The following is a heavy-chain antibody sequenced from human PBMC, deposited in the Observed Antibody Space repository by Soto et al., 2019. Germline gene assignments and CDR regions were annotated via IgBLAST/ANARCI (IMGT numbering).Heavy chain of an antibody. J-gene: IGHJ6*02. D-gene: IGHD6-13*01. Sequence: PGESLKISCKGSGYSFAGYWITWVRQKPGKGLEWMGRIDPSDSQTYYSPSFRGHVTISVTKSITTVFLQWSSLRASDTAMYYCARLRRPSSSWYPYGMDVWGQGTTVTVSS. CDR2: IDPSDSQT. CDR1: GYSFAGYW. V-gene: IGHV5-10-1*01. CDR3: ARLRRPSSSWYPYGMDV.